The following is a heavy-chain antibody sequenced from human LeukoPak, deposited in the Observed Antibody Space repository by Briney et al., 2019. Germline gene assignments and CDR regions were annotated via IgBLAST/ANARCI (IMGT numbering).Heavy chain of an antibody. Sequence: ASVKVSCKASGYTFTSYGISWVRQAPGQGLEWMGWISAYNGNTNYAQKFQGRVTITADESTSTAYMELSSLRSEDTAVYYCARSRAPVVEVFDYWGQGTLVTVSS. J-gene: IGHJ4*02. CDR3: ARSRAPVVEVFDY. CDR1: GYTFTSYG. V-gene: IGHV1-18*01. D-gene: IGHD2-15*01. CDR2: ISAYNGNT.